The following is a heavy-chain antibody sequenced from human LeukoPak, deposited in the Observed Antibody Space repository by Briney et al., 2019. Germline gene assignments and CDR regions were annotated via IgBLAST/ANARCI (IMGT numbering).Heavy chain of an antibody. D-gene: IGHD6-19*01. Sequence: PGGSLRLSCAASGFTFSKYWMLWVRQGPGKGLESVSRINTDGTVTTYADSVKGRFTVSRDNADNTMFLQMNSVGDEDTAVYYCATKQWLAPPPDSWGQGTPVTVSS. J-gene: IGHJ4*02. CDR2: INTDGTVT. V-gene: IGHV3-74*01. CDR1: GFTFSKYW. CDR3: ATKQWLAPPPDS.